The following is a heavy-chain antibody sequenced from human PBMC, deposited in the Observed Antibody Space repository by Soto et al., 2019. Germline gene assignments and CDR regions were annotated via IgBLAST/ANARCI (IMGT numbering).Heavy chain of an antibody. D-gene: IGHD6-13*01. J-gene: IGHJ5*02. Sequence: SQTLSLTCAISGDSVSSNSAAWNWVRQSPSRGLEWLGRTYYRSKWYNDYVVSVKSRITINPDTSKNQFSLQLNSVTPEDTAVYYCARGEAAAGTAGFDPWGQGTLVTVSS. CDR2: TYYRSKWYN. CDR1: GDSVSSNSAA. V-gene: IGHV6-1*01. CDR3: ARGEAAAGTAGFDP.